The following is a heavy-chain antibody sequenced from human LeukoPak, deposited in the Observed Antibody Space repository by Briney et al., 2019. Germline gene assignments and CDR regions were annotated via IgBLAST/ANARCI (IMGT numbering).Heavy chain of an antibody. CDR3: ARAGGYSYGPGTGRYSDY. V-gene: IGHV4-39*01. CDR2: IYYSGST. CDR1: GGSISSYY. Sequence: PSETLSLTCTVSGGSISSYYWGWIRQPPGKGLEWIGSIYYSGSTYYNPSLKSRVTISVDTSKNQFSLKLSSVTAADTAVYYCARAGGYSYGPGTGRYSDYWGQGTLVTVSS. J-gene: IGHJ4*02. D-gene: IGHD5-18*01.